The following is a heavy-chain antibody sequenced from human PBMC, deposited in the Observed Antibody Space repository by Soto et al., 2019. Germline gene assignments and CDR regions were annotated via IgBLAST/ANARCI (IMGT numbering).Heavy chain of an antibody. CDR1: GDSISGYY. J-gene: IGHJ5*02. V-gene: IGHV4-59*08. CDR3: ARQSVVAGTHWFEP. Sequence: SETLSLTCTASGDSISGYYWSWFRQPPGKGLEWIGFIFYTGRTKYNPSLQSRVTISVDTSKNEVSLWLSSVTAADTAVYHCARQSVVAGTHWFEPRGQGTQVTVSS. D-gene: IGHD6-19*01. CDR2: IFYTGRT.